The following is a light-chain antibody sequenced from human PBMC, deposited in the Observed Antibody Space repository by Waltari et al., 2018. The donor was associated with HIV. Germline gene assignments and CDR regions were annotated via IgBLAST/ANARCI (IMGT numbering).Light chain of an antibody. CDR1: QSISSW. J-gene: IGKJ1*01. V-gene: IGKV1-5*03. CDR2: KAA. Sequence: DIQIPQSPSTLPAYVGNIVTLTCRASQSISSWLAWYQQKPGKAPKLLIYKAANLESGVPSRFSGSGSGTEFTLTISGLQPDDFATYYCLQYDTYSRTFGQGTRVEIK. CDR3: LQYDTYSRT.